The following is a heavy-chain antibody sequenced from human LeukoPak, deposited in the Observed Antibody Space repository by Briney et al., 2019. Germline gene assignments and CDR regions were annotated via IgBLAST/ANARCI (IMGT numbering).Heavy chain of an antibody. Sequence: SETLSLTCAVYGGSFSGYYWSWIRQPPGKGPEWIGEINHSGSTNYNPSLKSRVTISVDTSKNQFPLKLGSVTAADTAVYYCARGSPGGYEPPGYWGQGTLVTVSS. V-gene: IGHV4-34*01. CDR1: GGSFSGYY. CDR3: ARGSPGGYEPPGY. J-gene: IGHJ4*02. CDR2: INHSGST. D-gene: IGHD5-12*01.